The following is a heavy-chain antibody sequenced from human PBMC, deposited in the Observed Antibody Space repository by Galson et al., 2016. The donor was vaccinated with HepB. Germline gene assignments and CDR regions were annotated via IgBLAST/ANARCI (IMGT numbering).Heavy chain of an antibody. CDR1: DGSISSGYYF. CDR3: ARAHGLVPAAVTWFDP. D-gene: IGHD2-2*01. Sequence: TLSLTCTVSDGSISSGYYFWSWIRQHPGRGLEWIGYIYYSGSTYYNPSLKSRLTISVDTSKNHFSLKLTSLTAADTAVYYCARAHGLVPAAVTWFDPWGQGTLVTVSS. J-gene: IGHJ5*02. V-gene: IGHV4-31*03. CDR2: IYYSGST.